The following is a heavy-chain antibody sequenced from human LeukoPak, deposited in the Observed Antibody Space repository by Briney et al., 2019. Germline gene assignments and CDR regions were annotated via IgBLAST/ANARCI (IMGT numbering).Heavy chain of an antibody. CDR3: TREKLDTRGYIDF. J-gene: IGHJ4*02. D-gene: IGHD2-8*02. V-gene: IGHV3-7*01. CDR2: IKQDGSVK. Sequence: GGSLRLSCAASGFIFSSYWMSWVRQAPGKGLDWVANIKQDGSVKYYVDSVKGRFTISRDNAKNSLYLQMNSLRAEDTAVYYCTREKLDTRGYIDFWGQGALVTVSS. CDR1: GFIFSSYW.